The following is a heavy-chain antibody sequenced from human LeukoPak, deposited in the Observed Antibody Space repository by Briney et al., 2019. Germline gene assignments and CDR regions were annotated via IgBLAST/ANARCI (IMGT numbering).Heavy chain of an antibody. CDR2: ISSYSSSI. Sequence: GGSLRLSCAASGFTFNSYIMNWVRQAPGKGLEWVSSISSYSSSIYYADSVKGRFTISRDNAKNSLYLQMNSLRAEDTAVYYCARETDSSLFDYWGQGTLVTVSS. J-gene: IGHJ4*02. CDR3: ARETDSSLFDY. V-gene: IGHV3-21*01. D-gene: IGHD3-22*01. CDR1: GFTFNSYI.